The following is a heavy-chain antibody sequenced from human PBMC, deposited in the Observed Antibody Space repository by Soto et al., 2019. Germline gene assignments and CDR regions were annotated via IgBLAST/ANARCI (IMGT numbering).Heavy chain of an antibody. CDR1: GGSFSGYY. CDR3: ARNRKVTAIHSYYYYGMDV. CDR2: INHSGST. D-gene: IGHD2-21*02. V-gene: IGHV4-34*01. Sequence: SETLSLTCAVYGGSFSGYYWSWIRQPPGKGLEWIGEINHSGSTNYNPSLKSRVTISVDTSKNQFSLKLSSVTAADTAVYYYARNRKVTAIHSYYYYGMDVWGQGTTVT. J-gene: IGHJ6*02.